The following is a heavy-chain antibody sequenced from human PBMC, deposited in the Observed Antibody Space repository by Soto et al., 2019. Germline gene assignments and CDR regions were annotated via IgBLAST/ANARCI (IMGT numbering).Heavy chain of an antibody. V-gene: IGHV3-21*01. Sequence: GGSLRLSCAASGFTFSTYSMNWVRQAPGKGLEWVSSISSSSYYIYYADSVKGRFTISRDNVKNSLFLQMNSLRAEDTAVYYCARERGSCTSSSCFGSPDYWGQGTLVTVSS. D-gene: IGHD2-2*01. CDR1: GFTFSTYS. J-gene: IGHJ4*02. CDR3: ARERGSCTSSSCFGSPDY. CDR2: ISSSSYYI.